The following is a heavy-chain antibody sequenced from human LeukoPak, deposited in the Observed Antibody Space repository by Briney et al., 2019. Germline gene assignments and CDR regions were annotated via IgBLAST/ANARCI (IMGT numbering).Heavy chain of an antibody. CDR3: AKVGSGWSSYYYYMDV. D-gene: IGHD6-19*01. V-gene: IGHV3-30*02. CDR1: GFTFSSYG. CDR2: IRYDGSHK. Sequence: PGGSLRLSCAASGFTFSSYGMHWVRQAPGKGLEWVAFIRYDGSHKYYADSVKGRFTLSRDNSKNTLYLQMNSLRAEDTAVYYCAKVGSGWSSYYYYMDVWGKGTTVTISS. J-gene: IGHJ6*03.